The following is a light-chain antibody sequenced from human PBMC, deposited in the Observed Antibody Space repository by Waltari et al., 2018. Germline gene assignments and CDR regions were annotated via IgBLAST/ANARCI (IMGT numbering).Light chain of an antibody. CDR1: SSDIGASNY. V-gene: IGLV2-8*01. CDR3: SSFAGTHHVV. Sequence: QSALTQPPSASGSPGQSVTISCTGTSSDIGASNYVPWYQQHPGKVPKLMIYDVYKRPSGVPDRFSGYKSGNTAFLTVSGLQGEDEADYYCSSFAGTHHVVFGGGTKLTVL. J-gene: IGLJ2*01. CDR2: DVY.